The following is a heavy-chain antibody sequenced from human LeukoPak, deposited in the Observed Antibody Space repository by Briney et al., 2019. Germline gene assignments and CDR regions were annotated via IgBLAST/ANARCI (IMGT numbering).Heavy chain of an antibody. J-gene: IGHJ6*02. Sequence: SETLSLTCTVSGGSISSYFWSWIRQPPGKGLEWIGYIYYSGSTNYNPSLKSRVTISVGTSKNQFSLKLSSVTAADTAVYYCARDGVGLRYFDWAHYYYYGMDVWGQGTTVTVSS. CDR1: GGSISSYF. CDR3: ARDGVGLRYFDWAHYYYYGMDV. CDR2: IYYSGST. V-gene: IGHV4-59*12. D-gene: IGHD3-9*01.